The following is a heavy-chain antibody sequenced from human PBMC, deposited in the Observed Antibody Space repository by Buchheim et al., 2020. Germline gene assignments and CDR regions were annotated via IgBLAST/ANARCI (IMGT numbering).Heavy chain of an antibody. Sequence: QVQLVESGGGVVQPGRSLRLSCAASGFTFSSYGMHWVRQAPGKGLEWVAVIWYDGSNKYYADSVKGRFTISRDNSKNTLYLQMNSLRAEDTAVYYCARNTRYCSSTSCYYDEYYMDVWGKGTT. D-gene: IGHD2-2*01. CDR1: GFTFSSYG. CDR3: ARNTRYCSSTSCYYDEYYMDV. CDR2: IWYDGSNK. V-gene: IGHV3-33*01. J-gene: IGHJ6*03.